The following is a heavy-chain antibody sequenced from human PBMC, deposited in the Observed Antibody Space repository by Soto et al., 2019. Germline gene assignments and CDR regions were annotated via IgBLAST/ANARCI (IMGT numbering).Heavy chain of an antibody. CDR1: GYTFTRYT. V-gene: IGHV1-3*01. Sequence: ASVKVSCKASGYTFTRYTMNWVRQAPGQRLEWMGWINPDNGNTKSSQKFQDRVIITRDTSASTAYMDLSSLRSEDTAVYYCATFCTSCYKIYYYYYGMDVWGQGTTVTVSS. J-gene: IGHJ6*02. D-gene: IGHD2-2*02. CDR2: INPDNGNT. CDR3: ATFCTSCYKIYYYYYGMDV.